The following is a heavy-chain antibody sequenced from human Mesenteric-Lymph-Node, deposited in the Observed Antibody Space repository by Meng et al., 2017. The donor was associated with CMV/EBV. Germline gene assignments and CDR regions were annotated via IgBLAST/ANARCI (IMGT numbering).Heavy chain of an antibody. Sequence: QVQLHQWGAGLLKPSETLSVTCAVYGGSFSGYYWNWIRQSPEKGLEWIGEINHSGSTTYNPSFMSRIIISVDTSTNQISLNMSSVTAADTAVYYCARGSSYDILTGYFDYWGQGALVTVSS. V-gene: IGHV4-34*01. D-gene: IGHD3-9*01. CDR2: INHSGST. CDR1: GGSFSGYY. J-gene: IGHJ4*02. CDR3: ARGSSYDILTGYFDY.